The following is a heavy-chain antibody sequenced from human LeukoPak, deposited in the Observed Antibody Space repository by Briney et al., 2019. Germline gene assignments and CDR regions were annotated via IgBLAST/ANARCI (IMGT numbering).Heavy chain of an antibody. CDR1: GYTFTSYG. CDR3: ARDRGYYDYVWGSYRYIATYFGY. J-gene: IGHJ4*02. V-gene: IGHV1-18*01. D-gene: IGHD3-16*02. CDR2: ISAYNGNT. Sequence: ASVKVSCKASGYTFTSYGISWVRQAPGQGLEWMGWISAYNGNTNYAQKLQGRVTMTTDTSTSTAYMELRSLRSDDTAVYYCARDRGYYDYVWGSYRYIATYFGYWGQGTLVTVSS.